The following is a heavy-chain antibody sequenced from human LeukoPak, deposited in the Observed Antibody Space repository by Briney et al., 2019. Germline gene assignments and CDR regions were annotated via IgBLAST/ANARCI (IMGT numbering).Heavy chain of an antibody. J-gene: IGHJ4*02. CDR3: ARGYCTNAVCSLGPTQA. CDR2: IYYSGST. Sequence: SETLSLTCTVSGGSISSSSYYWGWIRQPPGKGLEWIGSIYYSGSTYYNPSLKSRVTISVDTSKNQFSLKLSSVTAADTAVYYCARGYCTNAVCSLGPTQAWGQGTLVTVSS. V-gene: IGHV4-39*07. D-gene: IGHD2-8*01. CDR1: GGSISSSSYY.